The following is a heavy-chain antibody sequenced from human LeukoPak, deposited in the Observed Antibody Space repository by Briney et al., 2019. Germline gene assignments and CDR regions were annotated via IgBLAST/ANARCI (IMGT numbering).Heavy chain of an antibody. J-gene: IGHJ4*02. CDR1: GFTFSSYE. Sequence: PGGSLRLSCAASGFTFSSYEMNWVRQAPGKGLEWVSSISSSSSYIYYADSVKGRFTISRDNAKNSLYLQMNSLRAEDTAVYYCARDGVEMATITIEPLDYWGQGTLVTVSS. V-gene: IGHV3-21*01. CDR3: ARDGVEMATITIEPLDY. CDR2: ISSSSSYI. D-gene: IGHD5-24*01.